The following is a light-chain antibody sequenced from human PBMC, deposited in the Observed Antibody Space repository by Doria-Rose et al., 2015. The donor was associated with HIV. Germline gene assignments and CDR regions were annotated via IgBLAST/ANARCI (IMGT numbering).Light chain of an antibody. CDR2: DGS. J-gene: IGKJ1*01. CDR3: HQYGASWT. CDR1: QSFSSTY. V-gene: IGKV3-20*01. Sequence: TQSPGTLSLSPGERATLSCRASQSFSSTYLAWYQQKPGQAPSLLIYDGSSRATGIPDRFSASGSGTDFTLTINRLEPEDFALYYCHQYGASWTFGQGTKVEI.